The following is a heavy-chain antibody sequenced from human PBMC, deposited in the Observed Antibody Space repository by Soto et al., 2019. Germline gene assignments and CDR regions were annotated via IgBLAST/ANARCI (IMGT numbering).Heavy chain of an antibody. J-gene: IGHJ4*02. Sequence: GGSLRLSCAASGFGFSYYDMQWVRQPPGKGLEWVALISYDAKKKFFADSVKGRFTISRDNSKNTLYLQMNNLTPEDTAVYFRAKVRSTGKVPDYWGQGTLVTVSS. CDR2: ISYDAKKK. V-gene: IGHV3-30*18. CDR3: AKVRSTGKVPDY. D-gene: IGHD2-2*01. CDR1: GFGFSYYD.